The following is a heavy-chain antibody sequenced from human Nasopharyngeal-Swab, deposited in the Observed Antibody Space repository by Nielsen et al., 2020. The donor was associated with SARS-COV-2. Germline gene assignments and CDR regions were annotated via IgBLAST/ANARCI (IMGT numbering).Heavy chain of an antibody. J-gene: IGHJ4*02. CDR3: ARTMRSSSGWYNSGYFDY. CDR1: GGSVSSGGYY. Sequence: SETLSLTCTVSGGSVSSGGYYWSWIRQPPGKGLEWIGEINHSGSTNYNPSLKSRVTISVDTSKNQFSLKLSSVTAADTAVYYCARTMRSSSGWYNSGYFDYWGQGTLVTVSS. V-gene: IGHV4-61*08. CDR2: INHSGST. D-gene: IGHD6-19*01.